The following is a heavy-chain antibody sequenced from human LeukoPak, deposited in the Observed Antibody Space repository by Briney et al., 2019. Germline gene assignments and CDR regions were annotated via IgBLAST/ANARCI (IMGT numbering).Heavy chain of an antibody. CDR3: ARVEELPYYFDY. CDR1: GFTFSSYS. V-gene: IGHV3-21*01. D-gene: IGHD1-7*01. J-gene: IGHJ4*02. Sequence: GGSLRLSCAASGFTFSSYSMNWVRQAPGKGLEWVSSISSSSSYIYYADSVKGRFTISRDNAKNSLYLQMNSLRAEDTAVYYCARVEELPYYFDYWGQGTLVTVSS. CDR2: ISSSSSYI.